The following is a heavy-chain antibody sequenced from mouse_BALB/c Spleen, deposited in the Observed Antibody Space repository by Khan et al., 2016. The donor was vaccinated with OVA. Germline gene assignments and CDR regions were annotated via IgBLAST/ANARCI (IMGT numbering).Heavy chain of an antibody. Sequence: QVQLKESGPGLVQPSQSLSITCTVSGFSLTTYGVHWVRQSPGKGLEWLGLICSGGNTDYNAAFISRLSISKDNSKSQVFFKINSMQAADTAIYYCARNSYRYDFTYWGQGTLVTVSA. CDR2: ICSGGNT. CDR1: GFSLTTYG. D-gene: IGHD2-14*01. CDR3: ARNSYRYDFTY. V-gene: IGHV2-4-1*01. J-gene: IGHJ3*01.